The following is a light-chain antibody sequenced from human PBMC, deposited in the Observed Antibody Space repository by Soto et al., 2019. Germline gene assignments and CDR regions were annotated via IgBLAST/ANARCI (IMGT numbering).Light chain of an antibody. J-gene: IGKJ1*01. V-gene: IGKV3-20*01. CDR2: GAS. CDR1: QIVSSSY. Sequence: IVLTQSPGTLSLSPGERANLSCRASQIVSSSYLAWYQQKPGQSPRLLIYGASSRATGIPDRFSGSGSGTYFTLTISRLEPEDFAVYYCQQYGSSPYLTWTFGQGTKVDIK. CDR3: QQYGSSPYLTWT.